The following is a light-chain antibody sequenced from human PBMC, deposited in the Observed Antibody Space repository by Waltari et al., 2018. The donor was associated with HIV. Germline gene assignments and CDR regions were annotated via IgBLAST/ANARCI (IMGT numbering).Light chain of an antibody. Sequence: DIQMTQSPSSLSASVGDAVTFTCRASQGITNSLAWFQQKPGKAPKSLIYTASSLQGGVPSRFSGSGSGTVFTLTINNLQPEDFATYYCQQYNAYPITFGQGTRLEIK. V-gene: IGKV1-16*01. CDR1: QGITNS. CDR3: QQYNAYPIT. CDR2: TAS. J-gene: IGKJ5*01.